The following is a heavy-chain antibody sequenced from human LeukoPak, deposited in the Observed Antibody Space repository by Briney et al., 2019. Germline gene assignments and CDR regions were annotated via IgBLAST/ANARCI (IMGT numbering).Heavy chain of an antibody. D-gene: IGHD3-9*01. CDR2: IYYSGST. Sequence: PSETLSLTCTVSGGSISSYYWSWIRQPPGKGLEWIGYIYYSGSTNYNPSLKSRVTISVDTSKNQFSLKLSSVTAADTAVYYCARAHPPNYDILTGYASLFDYWGQGTLVTVSS. CDR1: GGSISSYY. V-gene: IGHV4-59*08. CDR3: ARAHPPNYDILTGYASLFDY. J-gene: IGHJ4*02.